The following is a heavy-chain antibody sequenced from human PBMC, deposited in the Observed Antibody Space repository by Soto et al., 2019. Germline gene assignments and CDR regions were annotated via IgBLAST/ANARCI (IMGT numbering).Heavy chain of an antibody. Sequence: EVQLVESGGGFVQPGGSLRLSCTTSGFTFSNYWLHWVRQAPGKGLVWVSRINSAGTTTTYADSVKGRFTISRDNAKNTLYLQMNSLRAEDTAVYYCAREVGYSSGLGYWGQGTLVPVSS. CDR2: INSAGTTT. J-gene: IGHJ4*02. D-gene: IGHD6-25*01. V-gene: IGHV3-74*01. CDR3: AREVGYSSGLGY. CDR1: GFTFSNYW.